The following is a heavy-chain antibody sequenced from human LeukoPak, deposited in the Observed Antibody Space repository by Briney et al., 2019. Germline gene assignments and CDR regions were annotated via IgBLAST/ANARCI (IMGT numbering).Heavy chain of an antibody. D-gene: IGHD6-13*01. V-gene: IGHV4-4*02. Sequence: SETLSLTCSLSGGSISNDNWWSWVRQPPGKELEWIGEIFHSGSTNYNPSLKSRLTISLDKSKNQFSLKLSSVTAADTAVYYCARAFGSSWYFVGGSYFDYWGQGTLVTVSS. CDR3: ARAFGSSWYFVGGSYFDY. J-gene: IGHJ4*02. CDR2: IFHSGST. CDR1: GGSISNDNW.